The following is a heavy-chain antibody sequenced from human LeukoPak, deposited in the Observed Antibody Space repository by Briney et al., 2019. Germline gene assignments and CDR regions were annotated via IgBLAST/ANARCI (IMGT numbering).Heavy chain of an antibody. D-gene: IGHD3-22*01. J-gene: IGHJ4*02. CDR2: ISAYNGNT. CDR1: GYTFTSCG. CDR3: ARDRYYDSSGYYLKHFDY. V-gene: IGHV1-18*01. Sequence: ASVKVSCTASGYTFTSCGISWARQAPGQGLEWMGWISAYNGNTNYAQKLQGRVTMTTDTSTSTAYMELRSLRSDDTAVYYCARDRYYDSSGYYLKHFDYWGQGTLVTVSS.